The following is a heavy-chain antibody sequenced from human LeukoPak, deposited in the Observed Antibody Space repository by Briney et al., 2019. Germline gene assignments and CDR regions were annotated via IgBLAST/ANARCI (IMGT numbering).Heavy chain of an antibody. D-gene: IGHD1-26*01. Sequence: SETLSLTCTVSGGSITNNYWAWIRQPPGKGLEWIGYTHDSGNSNYNPSLRSRVTISIDTSKNQFSLKLTSVTAADTAVYYCARDTGSFPHVSFDIWGQGTMVTVSS. CDR2: THDSGNS. CDR3: ARDTGSFPHVSFDI. J-gene: IGHJ3*02. CDR1: GGSITNNY. V-gene: IGHV4-59*12.